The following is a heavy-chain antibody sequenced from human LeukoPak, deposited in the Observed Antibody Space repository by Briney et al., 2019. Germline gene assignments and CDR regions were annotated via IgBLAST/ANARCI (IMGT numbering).Heavy chain of an antibody. CDR3: AKDRLTAAAPFDY. J-gene: IGHJ4*02. CDR1: GFTFSSYW. CDR2: IASDGSST. V-gene: IGHV3-74*01. D-gene: IGHD6-13*01. Sequence: GGSLRLSCAASGFTFSSYWMNWVRQAPGKGLVWVSRIASDGSSTTYADSVKGRFTISRDNSKNTLYLQMNSLRAEDTAIYYCAKDRLTAAAPFDYWGQGTLVTVSS.